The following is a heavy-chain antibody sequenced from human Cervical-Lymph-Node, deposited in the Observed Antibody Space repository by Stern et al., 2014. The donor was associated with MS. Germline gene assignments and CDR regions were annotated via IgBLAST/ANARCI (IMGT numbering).Heavy chain of an antibody. CDR3: ARLSTAVDF. CDR2: ISHSGDT. CDR1: GGSISSRY. Sequence: QVQLVESGPGLVKPSETLSLTCAVSGGSISSRYWGWIRQPPGKGLEWIGLISHSGDTKYNPSLKRPVTISLNTSKNQLPPDGTSVTAADTAVYYCARLSTAVDFWGQGTLVTVSS. J-gene: IGHJ4*02. V-gene: IGHV4-59*08.